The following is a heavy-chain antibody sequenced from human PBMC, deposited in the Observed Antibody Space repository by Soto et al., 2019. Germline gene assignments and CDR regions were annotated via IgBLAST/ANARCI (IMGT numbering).Heavy chain of an antibody. Sequence: QVQLVQSGAELKKPGSSVKVSGKASGGTFSIYAISWVLQAPGQGLEWMGGILPIFGTANYEQKFQGRVTITAEESTSTGDRELSSLRSEATAVYYCARRHQLWDVNYYGMDVWGQGTTVTV. V-gene: IGHV1-69*01. J-gene: IGHJ6*02. D-gene: IGHD5-18*01. CDR3: ARRHQLWDVNYYGMDV. CDR2: ILPIFGTA. CDR1: GGTFSIYA.